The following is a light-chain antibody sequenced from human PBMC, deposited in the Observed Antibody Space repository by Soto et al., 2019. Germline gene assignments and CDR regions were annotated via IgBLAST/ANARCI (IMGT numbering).Light chain of an antibody. CDR3: CSYAGTYTFAV. V-gene: IGLV2-11*01. CDR1: NSDVGGYDY. J-gene: IGLJ2*01. Sequence: QSAPTQPRSVSGSPGQSVTISCTGTNSDVGGYDYVSWFQHSPGKAPKLIIHDVRERPSGVPDRFSSSRSGNTASLTISGLQPEDEADYYCCSYAGTYTFAVFGGGTKLTVL. CDR2: DVR.